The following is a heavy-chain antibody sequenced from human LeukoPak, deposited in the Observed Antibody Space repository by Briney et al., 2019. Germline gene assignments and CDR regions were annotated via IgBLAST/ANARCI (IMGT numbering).Heavy chain of an antibody. V-gene: IGHV3-48*04. CDR1: GFTFSDCS. Sequence: GGSLRLSCAASGFTFSDCSMNWVRQAPGKGLEWVSYNSSGDSTIYYADSVKGRFTISRDNAKNSLYLQMNSLRAEDTAIYYCAKTSRRDSAYDSPFDYWGQGTLVTVSS. J-gene: IGHJ4*02. D-gene: IGHD5-12*01. CDR2: NSSGDSTI. CDR3: AKTSRRDSAYDSPFDY.